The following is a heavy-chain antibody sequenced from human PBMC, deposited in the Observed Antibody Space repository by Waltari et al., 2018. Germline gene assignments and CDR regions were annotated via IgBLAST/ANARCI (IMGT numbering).Heavy chain of an antibody. CDR2: IMTDGREE. V-gene: IGHV3-7*01. J-gene: IGHJ3*02. CDR1: GFPLSNYW. Sequence: EVQLVESGGGLVQPGGSLRLSCPASGFPLSNYWMSWVRQAPGKGPEWVANIMTDGREEYYVDSVRGRFTISRDNAKNSLYLQMNSLRPEDTAVYYCVRDQWFAFDIWGQGTMVTVSS. D-gene: IGHD3-22*01. CDR3: VRDQWFAFDI.